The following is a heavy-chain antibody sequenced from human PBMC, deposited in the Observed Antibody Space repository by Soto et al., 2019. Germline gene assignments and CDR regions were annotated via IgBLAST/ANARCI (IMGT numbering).Heavy chain of an antibody. Sequence: EVQLVESGGGLVKPGGSLRLSCAASGFTFSSYSMNWVRQAPGKGLEWVSSISSSSSYIYYADSVKGRFTISRDNAKNSLYLQMNSLRAEDTAVYYCARVAVAGSNWFDPWGQGTLVTVSS. CDR1: GFTFSSYS. D-gene: IGHD6-19*01. CDR3: ARVAVAGSNWFDP. V-gene: IGHV3-21*01. CDR2: ISSSSSYI. J-gene: IGHJ5*02.